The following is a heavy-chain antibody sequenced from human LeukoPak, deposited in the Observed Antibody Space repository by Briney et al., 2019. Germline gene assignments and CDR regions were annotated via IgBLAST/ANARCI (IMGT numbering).Heavy chain of an antibody. D-gene: IGHD4-17*01. J-gene: IGHJ4*02. V-gene: IGHV3-23*01. CDR3: VPQETTVTTF. Sequence: PGGSLRLSCVASGFISSNYEMNWVRQAPGKGLQGVSDISSSGTTIYYADSVKGRFTISRDNSKNTLYLQKKSLRVEDTAVYFCVPQETTVTTFWGQGTLVTVSS. CDR1: GFISSNYE. CDR2: ISSSGTTI.